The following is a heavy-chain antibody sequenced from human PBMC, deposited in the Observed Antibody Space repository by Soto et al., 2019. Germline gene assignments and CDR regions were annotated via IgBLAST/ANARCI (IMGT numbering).Heavy chain of an antibody. CDR2: ISGSGGST. D-gene: IGHD2-15*01. Sequence: GGSLRLSCAASGFTFSSYAMSWVRQAPGKGLEWVSAISGSGGSTYYADSVKGRFTISRDNSKNTLYLQMNSLRAEDTAVYYCAAFLAVVTPGAYYYGMDVWGQGTTVTVSS. CDR3: AAFLAVVTPGAYYYGMDV. CDR1: GFTFSSYA. J-gene: IGHJ6*02. V-gene: IGHV3-23*01.